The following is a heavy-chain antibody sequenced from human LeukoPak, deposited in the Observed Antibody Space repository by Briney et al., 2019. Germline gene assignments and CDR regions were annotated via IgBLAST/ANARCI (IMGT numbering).Heavy chain of an antibody. D-gene: IGHD6-13*01. Sequence: SETLSLTCTVSGGSISSYYWSWIRQHPGKGLEWIGYIYYSGSTYYNPSLKSRVTISVDTSKNQFSLKLSSVTAADTAVYYCARNGIAAAGTGSWFDPWGQGTLVTVSS. J-gene: IGHJ5*02. V-gene: IGHV4-59*06. CDR1: GGSISSYY. CDR3: ARNGIAAAGTGSWFDP. CDR2: IYYSGST.